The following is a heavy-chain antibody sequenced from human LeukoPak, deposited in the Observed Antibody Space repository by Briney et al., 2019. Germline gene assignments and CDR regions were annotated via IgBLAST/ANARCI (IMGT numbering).Heavy chain of an antibody. Sequence: SETLSLTCTVSGGSITSCYWSWIRQPPGKGLEWIGYIYNSGRTNYNPSLKSRVTISVDTSKNQFSLKLSSVTAADTAVYYCAGPYYGSGLGVFDPWGQGTLVTVSS. J-gene: IGHJ5*02. V-gene: IGHV4-59*01. D-gene: IGHD3-10*01. CDR2: IYNSGRT. CDR3: AGPYYGSGLGVFDP. CDR1: GGSITSCY.